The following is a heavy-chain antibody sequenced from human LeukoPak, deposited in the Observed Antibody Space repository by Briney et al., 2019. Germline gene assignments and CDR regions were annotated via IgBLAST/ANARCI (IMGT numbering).Heavy chain of an antibody. Sequence: PGGSMRLSCAAYGFTFSSYSMNWVRQAPGKGLEWVSSISSSSSYIYYADSVKGRFTISRDNAKNSLYLQMNSLRAEDTAVYYCARAPTRSGHYTGFDYWGQGTLVTVSS. D-gene: IGHD3-3*01. CDR1: GFTFSSYS. V-gene: IGHV3-21*01. J-gene: IGHJ4*02. CDR2: ISSSSSYI. CDR3: ARAPTRSGHYTGFDY.